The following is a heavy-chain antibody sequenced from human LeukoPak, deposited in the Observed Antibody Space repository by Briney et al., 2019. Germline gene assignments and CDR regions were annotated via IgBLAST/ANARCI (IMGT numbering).Heavy chain of an antibody. CDR2: ISSSSSYI. V-gene: IGHV3-21*04. J-gene: IGHJ4*02. CDR3: ARGWGDY. D-gene: IGHD7-27*01. CDR1: GGTFSSYS. Sequence: SCKASGGTFSSYSMNWVRQAPGKGLEWVSSISSSSSYIYYADSVKGRFTISRDNAKNSLYLQMNSLRVDDTAVYYCARGWGDYWGQGTLVTVSS.